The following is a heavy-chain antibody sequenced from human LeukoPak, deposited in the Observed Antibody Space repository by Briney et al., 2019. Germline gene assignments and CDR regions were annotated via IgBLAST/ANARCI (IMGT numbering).Heavy chain of an antibody. CDR1: GFTFSSYG. CDR2: ISGSGNDV. D-gene: IGHD4-17*01. CDR3: ARGHYGLDQ. V-gene: IGHV3-21*05. Sequence: TGGSLRLSCAASGFTFSSYGMSWIRQAPGTGLEWVSYISGSGNDVYYADSVKGRFTISRDNAKNSLYLQMNSLRAEDTAVYFCARGHYGLDQWGQGTLVTVSS. J-gene: IGHJ4*02.